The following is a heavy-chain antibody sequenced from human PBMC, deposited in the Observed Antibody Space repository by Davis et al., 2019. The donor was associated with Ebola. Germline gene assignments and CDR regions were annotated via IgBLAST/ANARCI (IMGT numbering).Heavy chain of an antibody. CDR2: IYYDGSKQ. J-gene: IGHJ4*02. V-gene: IGHV3-33*01. CDR1: GFTFSNYG. D-gene: IGHD6-13*01. Sequence: PGGSLRLSCAASGFTFSNYGMHWVRQAPGKGLEWVTVIYYDGSKQFYADSVKGRFTISRENSKNTLFLQMNSLRTEDTAIYYCTGDIRSWYFDYWGQGTLVTVSS. CDR3: TGDIRSWYFDY.